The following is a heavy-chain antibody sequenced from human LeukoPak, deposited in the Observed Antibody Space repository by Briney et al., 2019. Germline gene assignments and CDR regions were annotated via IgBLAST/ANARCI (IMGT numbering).Heavy chain of an antibody. CDR2: INSDGSST. CDR1: GFTFSSYW. V-gene: IGHV3-74*01. J-gene: IGHJ6*03. CDR3: ARDHRGSGSRYYYYYMDV. D-gene: IGHD3-10*01. Sequence: GSLRLSCAVSGFTFSSYWMHWVRQAPGKGLVWVSRINSDGSSTSYADSVKGRFTISRDNAKNTLYLQMNSLRAEDTAVYYCARDHRGSGSRYYYYYMDVWGKGTTVTISS.